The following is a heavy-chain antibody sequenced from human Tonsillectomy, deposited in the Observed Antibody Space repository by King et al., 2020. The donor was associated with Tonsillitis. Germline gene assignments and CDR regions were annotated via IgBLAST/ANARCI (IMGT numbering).Heavy chain of an antibody. CDR1: GFTFSYHY. Sequence: VQLVESGGGFVQPGGSLRLSCTASGFTFSYHYMDWVRQAPGKGLEWVGRIRNKADSYTPEYAASVKGRFIISRDDSKNLVYLQMNSLKTEDTAVYYCASGLVGAADFWGQGTLVTVSS. CDR2: IRNKADSYTP. J-gene: IGHJ4*02. V-gene: IGHV3-72*01. CDR3: ASGLVGAADF. D-gene: IGHD2-15*01.